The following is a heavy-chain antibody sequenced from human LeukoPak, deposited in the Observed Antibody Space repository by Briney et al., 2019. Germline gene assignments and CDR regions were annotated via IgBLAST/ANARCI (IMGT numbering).Heavy chain of an antibody. D-gene: IGHD6-13*01. Sequence: GGSLRLSCAASGFTFSSAWLTWVRQAPGKGLEWVGHIKSKTDGGTPDYAAPVKGRFTISRDDSKNTLYLQMNSLKTEDTAVYYCTGVSRSSWYDYWGQGTLVTVSS. CDR3: TGVSRSSWYDY. CDR1: GFTFSSAW. J-gene: IGHJ4*02. V-gene: IGHV3-15*01. CDR2: IKSKTDGGTP.